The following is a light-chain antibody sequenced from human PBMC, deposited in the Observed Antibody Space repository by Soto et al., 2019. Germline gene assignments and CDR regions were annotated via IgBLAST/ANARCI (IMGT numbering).Light chain of an antibody. Sequence: QSVLTQPAAVSGSPGQSITISRTGTSSDVGGYNYVSWYQQHPGKAPKLMIYDVSNRPSGVSNRFSGSKSGNTASLTISGLQAEDEADYHCSSYTSSSTPYVFGTGTKVTVL. CDR2: DVS. J-gene: IGLJ1*01. CDR1: SSDVGGYNY. V-gene: IGLV2-14*01. CDR3: SSYTSSSTPYV.